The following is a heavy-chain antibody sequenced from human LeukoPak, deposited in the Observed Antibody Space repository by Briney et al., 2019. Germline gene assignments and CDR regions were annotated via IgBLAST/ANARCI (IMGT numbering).Heavy chain of an antibody. D-gene: IGHD4-17*01. CDR2: MYHSGST. CDR3: ASEAATHDYGDQGFDY. Sequence: KASETLSLTCSVSGYSISSAYYWGWIRQPPGKGLEWIGTMYHSGSTNYNPSLKSRVTISVDTSKNQFSLKLSSVTAADTAVYYCASEAATHDYGDQGFDYWGQGTLVTVSS. V-gene: IGHV4-38-2*02. CDR1: GYSISSAYY. J-gene: IGHJ4*02.